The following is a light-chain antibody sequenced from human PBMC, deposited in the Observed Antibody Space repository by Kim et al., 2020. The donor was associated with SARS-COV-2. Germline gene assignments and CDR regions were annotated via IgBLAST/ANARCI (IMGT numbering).Light chain of an antibody. Sequence: EIVMTQSPAILSVSPGERATLSCRASQSVSNNLAWYQQKPGQAPRLLIYGASTRATDIPARFSGSGSGTEFTLTITSLQSEDFAVYYCQQYNNWPPYTFGQGTKLEI. CDR3: QQYNNWPPYT. CDR2: GAS. J-gene: IGKJ2*01. CDR1: QSVSNN. V-gene: IGKV3-15*01.